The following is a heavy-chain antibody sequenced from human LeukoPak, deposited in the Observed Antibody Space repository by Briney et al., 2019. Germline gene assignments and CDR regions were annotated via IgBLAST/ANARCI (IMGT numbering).Heavy chain of an antibody. CDR1: GFTFNNYA. CDR2: ISYDGSNK. J-gene: IGHJ4*02. CDR3: ARDYDSSGSSIDY. D-gene: IGHD3-22*01. Sequence: PGRSLRLSCEASGFTFNNYAMHWVRQAPGKGLEWVAVISYDGSNKYYADSVKGRFTLSRDNSKNTLYLQMNSLRAEDTAVYYCARDYDSSGSSIDYWGQGTLVTVSS. V-gene: IGHV3-30-3*01.